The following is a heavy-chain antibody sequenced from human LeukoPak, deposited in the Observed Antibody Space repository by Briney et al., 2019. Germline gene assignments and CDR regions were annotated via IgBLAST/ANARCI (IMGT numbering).Heavy chain of an antibody. CDR3: ARFGYVAAVDV. CDR1: GFSFSAYW. Sequence: GGSLRLSCAASGFSFSAYWMTWVRQAPGTGLEWVANINPAGSETYYVDPVKGRFSISRDNAKNLVYLQLNSLRAEDTAVYHCARFGYVAAVDVWGQGTPVTVSS. CDR2: INPAGSET. V-gene: IGHV3-7*01. D-gene: IGHD2-15*01. J-gene: IGHJ4*02.